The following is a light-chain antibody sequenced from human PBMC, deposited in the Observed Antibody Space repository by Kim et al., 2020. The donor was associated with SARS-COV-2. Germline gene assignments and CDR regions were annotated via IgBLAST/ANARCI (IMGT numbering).Light chain of an antibody. J-gene: IGKJ1*01. CDR2: DSS. Sequence: ERGMTQSPATLSVVPGERATLSCRASQYVNTNVAWYQQKPGQAPRLVLYDSSTRATGIPARFSGSGSGTEFTLTISSLRSEDFGVYYCQQYDNRPPWTFGQGTKVDIK. CDR3: QQYDNRPPWT. CDR1: QYVNTN. V-gene: IGKV3-15*01.